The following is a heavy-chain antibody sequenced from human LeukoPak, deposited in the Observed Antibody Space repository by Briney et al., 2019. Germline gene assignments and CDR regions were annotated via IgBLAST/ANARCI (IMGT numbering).Heavy chain of an antibody. Sequence: SETLSLTCSVSGGSITNSTYYWGWIRQPPGKGLEWIGSIYYSGSAYYNPSLQSRVTMSVDTSKTQFPLKVSSVTTADTAVYYCARHTYGGANPYYFDFWGQGTLVTVSS. CDR1: GGSITNSTYY. V-gene: IGHV4-39*01. D-gene: IGHD4-23*01. CDR2: IYYSGSA. CDR3: ARHTYGGANPYYFDF. J-gene: IGHJ4*02.